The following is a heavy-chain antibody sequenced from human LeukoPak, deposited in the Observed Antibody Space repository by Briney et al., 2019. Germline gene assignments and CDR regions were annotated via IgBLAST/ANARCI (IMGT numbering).Heavy chain of an antibody. D-gene: IGHD3-22*01. CDR1: GASVISGNW. V-gene: IGHV4-4*02. CDR3: TRNGYYSLED. J-gene: IGHJ4*02. Sequence: SETLSLTCAVFGASVISGNWWSWVRQSPGKGLEWFGEIHHAGSTNYNPSLKSRVTISIDNSKNQFSLMLNSVTAADTAVYYCTRNGYYSLEDWSQGTLVTVSS. CDR2: IHHAGST.